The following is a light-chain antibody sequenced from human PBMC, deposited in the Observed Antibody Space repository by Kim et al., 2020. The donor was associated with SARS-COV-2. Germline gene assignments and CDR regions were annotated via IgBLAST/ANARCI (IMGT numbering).Light chain of an antibody. Sequence: QSVLTQPPSVSGAPGQRVTISCTGSSSNIGAGYDVHWYQQLPGTAPKLLIYRNSNRPSGVPGRFSGSRSGTSASLAITGLRADDEADYYCQSYDSSLSVWVFGGGTKLTVL. V-gene: IGLV1-40*01. J-gene: IGLJ3*02. CDR2: RNS. CDR3: QSYDSSLSVWV. CDR1: SSNIGAGYD.